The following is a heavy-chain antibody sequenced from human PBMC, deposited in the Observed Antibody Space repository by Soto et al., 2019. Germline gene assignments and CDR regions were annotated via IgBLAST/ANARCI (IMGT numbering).Heavy chain of an antibody. J-gene: IGHJ3*02. D-gene: IGHD5-12*01. CDR2: IYYSGST. CDR1: GGSVSSGAYY. V-gene: IGHV4-31*03. CDR3: ARARLRAVYAFDI. Sequence: LSLTCTVSGGSVSSGAYYWTWIRQRPGKGLEWIGYIYYSGSTYYSPSLKSRLSISLDTSKNQFSLRLSSVTAADTAMYYCARARLRAVYAFDIWGQGTMVT.